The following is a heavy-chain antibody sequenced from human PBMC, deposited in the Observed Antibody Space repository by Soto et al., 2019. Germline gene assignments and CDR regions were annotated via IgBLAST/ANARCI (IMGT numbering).Heavy chain of an antibody. CDR1: GYTFSNYA. Sequence: QVQLVQAGAEVKKPGASVKVSCQASGYTFSNYAISWLRQAPGQGPEYRGWISAYSGKTNYTQKFRDRVTMTTDTSTRTAYLELRSLTSDDTAVYYFAKDEPNGLHGPFDYWVQGTLVTVSS. D-gene: IGHD5-12*01. J-gene: IGHJ4*02. CDR2: ISAYSGKT. V-gene: IGHV1-18*01. CDR3: AKDEPNGLHGPFDY.